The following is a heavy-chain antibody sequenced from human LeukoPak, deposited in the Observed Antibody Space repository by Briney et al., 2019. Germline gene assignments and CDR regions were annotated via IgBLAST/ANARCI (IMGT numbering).Heavy chain of an antibody. Sequence: SETLSLTCAVYGGSFSGYYWSWIRQPPGKGLEWIGEINHSGSTNYNPSLKSRVTISVDTSKNQFSLKLSSVTAADTAVYYCARGGRALRYFDWLAHFDYWGQGTLVTVSS. J-gene: IGHJ4*02. D-gene: IGHD3-9*01. CDR1: GGSFSGYY. V-gene: IGHV4-34*01. CDR3: ARGGRALRYFDWLAHFDY. CDR2: INHSGST.